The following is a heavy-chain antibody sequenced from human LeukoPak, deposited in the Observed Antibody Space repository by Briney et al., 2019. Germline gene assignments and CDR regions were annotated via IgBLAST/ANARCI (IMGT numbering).Heavy chain of an antibody. CDR3: ARGCVSGSYDDAFDI. CDR2: IYYSGST. CDR1: GGSISSYY. D-gene: IGHD1-26*01. V-gene: IGHV4-59*01. Sequence: SETLSLTCTVSGGSISSYYWSWIRQPPGKGLEWIGYIYYSGSTNYNPSLKSRVTISVDTSKNQFSLKLSSVTAADTAVYYCARGCVSGSYDDAFDIWGQGTMVTVSS. J-gene: IGHJ3*02.